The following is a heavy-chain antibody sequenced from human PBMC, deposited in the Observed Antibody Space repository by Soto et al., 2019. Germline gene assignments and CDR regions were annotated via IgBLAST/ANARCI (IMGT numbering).Heavy chain of an antibody. CDR1: GFTFSSYA. CDR3: AKEGDTAMVPNNWFDP. V-gene: IGHV3-23*01. J-gene: IGHJ5*02. CDR2: IIPSGGDT. Sequence: EVQLLESGGGLVQPGGSLRVSCAASGFTFSSYAMSWVRQAPGKGLEWVSSIIPSGGDTYYADSVKGRFTISRDNSKNTLYLQMNSLRAEDTAVYYCAKEGDTAMVPNNWFDPWGQGTLVTVSS. D-gene: IGHD5-18*01.